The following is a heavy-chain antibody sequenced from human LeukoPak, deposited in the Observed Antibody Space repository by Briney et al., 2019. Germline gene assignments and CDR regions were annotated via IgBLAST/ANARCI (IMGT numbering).Heavy chain of an antibody. D-gene: IGHD6-19*01. Sequence: PSETLSLTCTVSGGSISSSSYYWGWIRQPPGKGLEWIGSIYYSGSTYYNPSLKSRVTISVDTSKNQFPLKLSSVTAADTAVYYCARHGIAVAGHFDYWGQGTLVTASS. CDR1: GGSISSSSYY. V-gene: IGHV4-39*01. CDR2: IYYSGST. J-gene: IGHJ4*02. CDR3: ARHGIAVAGHFDY.